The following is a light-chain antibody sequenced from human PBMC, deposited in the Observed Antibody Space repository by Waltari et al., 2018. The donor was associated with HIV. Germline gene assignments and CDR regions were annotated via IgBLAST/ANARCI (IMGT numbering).Light chain of an antibody. Sequence: EIVLTQSPATLASSAGGRATLSCRASQSVSSYLAWYQQKPGQAPRLLIYDASNRATGIPARFSGSGSGTDFTLTISSLEPEDFAVYYCQQRSNWSWTFGQGTKVEIK. CDR3: QQRSNWSWT. J-gene: IGKJ1*01. CDR2: DAS. CDR1: QSVSSY. V-gene: IGKV3-11*01.